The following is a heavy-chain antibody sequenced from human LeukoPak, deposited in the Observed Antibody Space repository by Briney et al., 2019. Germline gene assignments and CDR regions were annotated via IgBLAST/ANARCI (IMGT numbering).Heavy chain of an antibody. CDR1: GGSISSTNW. Sequence: PSETLSLTCGVSGGSISSTNWWTWVRQPPGEGLEWIGEVHLSGRANYNPSLESRVTMSVDMSENHISLKLTSVTAADTAVYYCAREGGPYRPLDYSGQGTLVTVSS. V-gene: IGHV4-4*02. CDR3: AREGGPYRPLDY. J-gene: IGHJ4*02. CDR2: VHLSGRA.